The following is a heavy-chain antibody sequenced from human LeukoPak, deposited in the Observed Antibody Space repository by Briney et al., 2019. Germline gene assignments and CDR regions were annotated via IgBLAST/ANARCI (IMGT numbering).Heavy chain of an antibody. D-gene: IGHD2-2*02. CDR2: IYYSGST. J-gene: IGHJ6*02. CDR3: ARQFCSSTSCYRVYGMDV. Sequence: SQTLSLTCTVSGGSISSSSYYWGWIRQPPGKGLEWIGSIYYSGSTYYNPSLKSRVTISVDTSKNQFSLKLSSVTAADTAVYYCARQFCSSTSCYRVYGMDVWGQGATVTVSS. CDR1: GGSISSSSYY. V-gene: IGHV4-39*01.